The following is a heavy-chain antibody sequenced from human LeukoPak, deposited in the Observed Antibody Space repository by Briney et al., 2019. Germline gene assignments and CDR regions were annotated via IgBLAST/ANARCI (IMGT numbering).Heavy chain of an antibody. V-gene: IGHV3-21*01. D-gene: IGHD6-19*01. CDR1: GFTFSSYS. Sequence: GGSLRLSCAASGFTFSSYSMNWVRQAPGKGLEWVSSISSSSSYIYYADSVKGRFTISRDNAKNSLYLQMNSLRAEDTAVYYCAREIKVVAGTGNAFDIWGQGTMVTVSS. J-gene: IGHJ3*02. CDR2: ISSSSSYI. CDR3: AREIKVVAGTGNAFDI.